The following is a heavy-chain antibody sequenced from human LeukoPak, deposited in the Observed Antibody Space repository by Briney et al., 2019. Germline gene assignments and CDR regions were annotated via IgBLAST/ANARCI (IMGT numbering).Heavy chain of an antibody. CDR1: GGSISSSSYY. V-gene: IGHV4-39*01. Sequence: PSETLSLTCTVSGGSISSSSYYWGWIRQPPGKGLEWIGSVYYSGYTYYNPSLKSRVTISVDTSKNQFSLKLSSVTAADTAVYYCARLVLNYAFDIWGQGTMVTVSS. CDR3: ARLVLNYAFDI. D-gene: IGHD1-7*01. CDR2: VYYSGYT. J-gene: IGHJ3*02.